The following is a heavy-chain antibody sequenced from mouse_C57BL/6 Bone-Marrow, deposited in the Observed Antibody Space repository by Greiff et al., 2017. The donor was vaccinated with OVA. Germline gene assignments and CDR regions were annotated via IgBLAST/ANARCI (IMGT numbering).Heavy chain of an antibody. V-gene: IGHV6-6*01. CDR1: GFTFSDAW. J-gene: IGHJ4*01. CDR2: IRNKANNHAT. Sequence: DVMLVESGGGLVQPGGSMKLSCAASGFTFSDAWMDWVRQSPEKGLEWVAEIRNKANNHATYYAESVKGRFTISRDDSKRRVNLQMNSLRAEDTGIYYYTRIYEGYLYAMDYWGQGTSVTVSS. CDR3: TRIYEGYLYAMDY. D-gene: IGHD2-3*01.